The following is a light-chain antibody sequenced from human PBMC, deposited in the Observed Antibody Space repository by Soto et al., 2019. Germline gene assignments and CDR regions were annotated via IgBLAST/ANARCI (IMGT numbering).Light chain of an antibody. CDR2: EVT. J-gene: IGLJ1*01. CDR1: SSDVGGYNY. CDR3: TSYTSNSTYV. Sequence: QSALTQPASVSGSPGQSITISCTGTSSDVGGYNYVSWYQQLPGKAPKLMIYEVTNRPSGVSNRFAGSRSGNTASLTISGLQAEDEADYYCTSYTSNSTYVFGTGTKVTVL. V-gene: IGLV2-14*01.